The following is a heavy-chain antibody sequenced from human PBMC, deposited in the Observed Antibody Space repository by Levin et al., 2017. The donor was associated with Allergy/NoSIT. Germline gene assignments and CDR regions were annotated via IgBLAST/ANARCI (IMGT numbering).Heavy chain of an antibody. CDR3: AKDLGSGSYLRYFDY. D-gene: IGHD3-10*01. J-gene: IGHJ4*02. CDR2: ISGSGGST. Sequence: GESLKISCAASGFTFSSYAMSWVRQAPGKGLEWVSAISGSGGSTYYADSVKGRFTISRDNSKNTLYLQMNSLRAEDTAVYYCAKDLGSGSYLRYFDYWGQGTLVTVSS. CDR1: GFTFSSYA. V-gene: IGHV3-23*01.